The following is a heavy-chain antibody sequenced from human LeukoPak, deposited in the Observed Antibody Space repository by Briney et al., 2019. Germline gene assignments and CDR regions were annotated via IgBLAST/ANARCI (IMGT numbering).Heavy chain of an antibody. CDR1: GFTFSSYW. CDR2: IKQDGSEK. V-gene: IGHV3-7*01. Sequence: PGGSLRLSCAASGFTFSSYWMSWVRQAPGKGLEWMANIKQDGSEKYYVDSVKGRYTISRDNAKNSLYLQMNSLRAEDTAVYYCARARIAVAHAFVIWGQGTMVTVSS. D-gene: IGHD6-19*01. J-gene: IGHJ3*02. CDR3: ARARIAVAHAFVI.